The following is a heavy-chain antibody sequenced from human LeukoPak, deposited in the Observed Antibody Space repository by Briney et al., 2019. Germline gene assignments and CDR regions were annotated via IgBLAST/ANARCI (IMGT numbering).Heavy chain of an antibody. J-gene: IGHJ4*02. D-gene: IGHD3-22*01. V-gene: IGHV3-74*01. Sequence: TGGSLSLSCAASGFTFGTYWMHWVRQGPGKGLVWVSRINPDGSSTTYADSVKGRFTISRGNAKNTLYLHMSSLGAEDTAVYYCARGKYYCDPLDYWGQGTLVTVSS. CDR2: INPDGSST. CDR3: ARGKYYCDPLDY. CDR1: GFTFGTYW.